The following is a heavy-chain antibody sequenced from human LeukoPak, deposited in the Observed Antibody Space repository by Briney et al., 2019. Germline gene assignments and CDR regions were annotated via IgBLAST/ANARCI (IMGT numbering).Heavy chain of an antibody. V-gene: IGHV3-11*03. Sequence: GGSLRLSCVVSGIPFSDCYMNWIRQAPGKGLEWISYISSSSSYTDYADSVKGRFTISRDNAKSALYLQMNSLRLEDTAVYYCAAGTAADFWGQGTLVTVS. CDR2: ISSSSSYT. CDR1: GIPFSDCY. CDR3: AAGTAADF. D-gene: IGHD6-13*01. J-gene: IGHJ4*02.